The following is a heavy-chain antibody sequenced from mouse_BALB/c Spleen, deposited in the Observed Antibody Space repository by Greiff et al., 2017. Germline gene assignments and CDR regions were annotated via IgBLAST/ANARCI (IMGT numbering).Heavy chain of an antibody. J-gene: IGHJ4*01. V-gene: IGHV5-17*02. CDR1: GFTFSSFG. Sequence: VQLKESGGGLVQPGGSRKLSCAASGFTFSSFGMHWVRQAPEKGLEWVAYISSGSSTIYYADTVKGRFTISRDNPKNTLFLQMTSLRSEDTAMYYCATYYGNYYYAMDYWGQGTSVTVSS. CDR2: ISSGSSTI. CDR3: ATYYGNYYYAMDY. D-gene: IGHD2-10*01.